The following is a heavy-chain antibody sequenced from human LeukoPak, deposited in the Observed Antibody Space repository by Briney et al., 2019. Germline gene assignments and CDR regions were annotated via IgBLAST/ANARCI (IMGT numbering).Heavy chain of an antibody. CDR2: ISSGGNTI. V-gene: IGHV3-48*03. CDR1: GFTFSSYE. CDR3: AREGTAMVSFDY. D-gene: IGHD5-18*01. Sequence: GGSLRLSRAASGFTFSSYEMNWVRQAPWKGLEWVSYISSGGNTIYYADSVKGRFTISRDNAKNPLYLQMNSLRAEDTAVYYCAREGTAMVSFDYWGQGTLVTVSS. J-gene: IGHJ4*02.